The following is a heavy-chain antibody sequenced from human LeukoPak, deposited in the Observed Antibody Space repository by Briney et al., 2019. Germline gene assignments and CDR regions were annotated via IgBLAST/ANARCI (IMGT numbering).Heavy chain of an antibody. CDR3: ASGIYCSSTSCYYYFDY. CDR2: IHYSGST. J-gene: IGHJ4*02. D-gene: IGHD2-2*01. Sequence: SETLSLSCTVSGGSISSYYWSWIRQPPGKGLEWIGYIHYSGSTNYNPSLKSRLTISVDTSKNQFSLKLSSVTAADTAVYYCASGIYCSSTSCYYYFDYWGQGTLVTVSS. CDR1: GGSISSYY. V-gene: IGHV4-59*01.